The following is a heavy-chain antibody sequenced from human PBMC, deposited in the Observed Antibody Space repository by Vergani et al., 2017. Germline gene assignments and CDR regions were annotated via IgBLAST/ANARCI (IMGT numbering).Heavy chain of an antibody. Sequence: EVQLVESGGGLVQPGGSLRLSCAASGCTFSSYSMNWVRQAPGKGLEWVSYISSSSSTIYYADSVKGRFTISRDNAKNSLYLQMNSLRAEDTAVYYCARIMVRGVIIPWGQGTLVTVSS. J-gene: IGHJ5*02. CDR3: ARIMVRGVIIP. CDR1: GCTFSSYS. D-gene: IGHD3-10*01. V-gene: IGHV3-48*01. CDR2: ISSSSSTI.